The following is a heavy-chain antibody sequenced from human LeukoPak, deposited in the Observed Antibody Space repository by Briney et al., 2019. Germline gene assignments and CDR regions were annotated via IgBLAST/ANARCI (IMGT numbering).Heavy chain of an antibody. D-gene: IGHD3-22*01. CDR2: INPNSGGT. J-gene: IGHJ4*02. CDR3: ASLSYYDLSGYFY. CDR1: GYPFIGNY. V-gene: IGHV1-2*02. Sequence: ASVKVSCKPSGYPFIGNYIHWGRQAPGQGLEWMGWINPNSGGTQYSQKFQGRITLTRDTSITTVYMELSGLTSDDTAVYYCASLSYYDLSGYFYWGQGTLVTVSS.